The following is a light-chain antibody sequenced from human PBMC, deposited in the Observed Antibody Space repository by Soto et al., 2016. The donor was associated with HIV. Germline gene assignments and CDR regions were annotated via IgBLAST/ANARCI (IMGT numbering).Light chain of an antibody. CDR3: QVWDVSSDHVV. CDR2: DDS. V-gene: IGLV3-21*03. Sequence: SYVLTQPPSLSVAPRKTARITCGGNNVASKSMHWYQQKPGQAPVLVVYDDSDRPSGIPERFSGSNSGNTATLTISRVEAGDEADYYCQVWDVSSDHVVFGGGTKLTVL. J-gene: IGLJ2*01. CDR1: NVASKS.